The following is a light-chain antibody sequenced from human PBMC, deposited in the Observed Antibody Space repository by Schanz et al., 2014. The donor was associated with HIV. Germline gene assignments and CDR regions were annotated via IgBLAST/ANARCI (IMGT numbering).Light chain of an antibody. CDR3: ATWDDSLNVWL. Sequence: QSVLTQPPSASGTPGQRVTISCSGSRSNIGSRTVDWYYQLPGTAPRLLIHNDNQRPSGVPDRFSASKSGTSASLAISGLRSEDEADYYCATWDDSLNVWLFGGGTKLTVL. J-gene: IGLJ3*02. V-gene: IGLV1-44*01. CDR1: RSNIGSRT. CDR2: NDN.